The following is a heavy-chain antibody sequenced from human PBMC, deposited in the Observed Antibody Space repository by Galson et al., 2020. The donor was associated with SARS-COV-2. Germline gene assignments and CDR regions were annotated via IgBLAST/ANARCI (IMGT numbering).Heavy chain of an antibody. Sequence: GGSLRLSCVASGFTFSSYGMHWVRQAPGKGLEWVAVISYDGSNKYYADSVKGRFTISRDNSKNTLYLQMNSLRAEDTAVYYCAKDPSSSWDLDAFDIWGQGTMVTVSS. V-gene: IGHV3-30*18. J-gene: IGHJ3*02. CDR1: GFTFSSYG. D-gene: IGHD6-13*01. CDR2: ISYDGSNK. CDR3: AKDPSSSWDLDAFDI.